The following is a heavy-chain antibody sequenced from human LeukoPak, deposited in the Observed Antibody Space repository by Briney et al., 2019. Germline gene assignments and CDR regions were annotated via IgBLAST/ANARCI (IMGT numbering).Heavy chain of an antibody. D-gene: IGHD3-22*01. J-gene: IGHJ4*02. CDR1: GFTFDDYA. CDR2: ISWNSGSI. CDR3: ARDWGAYDLATDFDY. V-gene: IGHV3-9*01. Sequence: HPGGSLRLSCAASGFTFDDYAMHWVRLAPGKGLEWVSGISWNSGSIGYADSVKGRFTISRDNAKNSLYLQMNSLRAEDTAVYYCARDWGAYDLATDFDYWGQGTLVTVSS.